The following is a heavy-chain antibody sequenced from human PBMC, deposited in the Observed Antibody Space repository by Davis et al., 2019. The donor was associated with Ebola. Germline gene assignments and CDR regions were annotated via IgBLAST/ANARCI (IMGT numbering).Heavy chain of an antibody. CDR2: IYYSGST. D-gene: IGHD3-22*01. V-gene: IGHV4-59*01. CDR3: ARGSLWWGDSSGYYFDY. J-gene: IGHJ4*02. CDR1: GGSISSYY. Sequence: SETLSLTCTVSGGSISSYYWSWIRQPPGKGLEWIGYIYYSGSTNYNPSLKSRVTISVDTSKNQFSLKPSSVTAADTAVYYCARGSLWWGDSSGYYFDYWGQGTLVTVSS.